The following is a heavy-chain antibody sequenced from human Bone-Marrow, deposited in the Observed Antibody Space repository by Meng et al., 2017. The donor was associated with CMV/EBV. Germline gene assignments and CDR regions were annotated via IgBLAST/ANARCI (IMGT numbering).Heavy chain of an antibody. D-gene: IGHD1-26*01. Sequence: SETLSLTCVISGDSVSSNSAAWNWIRQSPSSGLEWLGRTYYRSKWYSDYAVSIKSRISINSDTSKNQFSLHLNSVTPEDAAMYYCTGSPSGNYPDSWGQGTLVTVSS. CDR2: TYYRSKWYS. CDR1: GDSVSSNSAA. CDR3: TGSPSGNYPDS. J-gene: IGHJ4*02. V-gene: IGHV6-1*01.